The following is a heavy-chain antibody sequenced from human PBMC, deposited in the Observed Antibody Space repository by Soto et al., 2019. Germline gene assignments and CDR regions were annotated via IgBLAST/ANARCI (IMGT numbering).Heavy chain of an antibody. J-gene: IGHJ4*02. CDR3: ARGTTVTTSGVGGPLDY. CDR2: IHYSGST. V-gene: IGHV4-30-4*01. D-gene: IGHD4-17*01. Sequence: QVQLQESGPGLVRPSQTLSVTCTVSRDSISSGDYYWNWIRQPPGKGLEWIGYIHYSGSTYYNPSLKSRLSISVDMSKNHFSLKLTSVTVADTAVYYCARGTTVTTSGVGGPLDYWGQGTLVTVSS. CDR1: RDSISSGDYY.